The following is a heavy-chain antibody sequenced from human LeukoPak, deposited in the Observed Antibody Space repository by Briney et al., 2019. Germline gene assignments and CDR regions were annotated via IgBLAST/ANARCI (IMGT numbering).Heavy chain of an antibody. CDR3: ARGPGLLIDF. J-gene: IGHJ4*02. D-gene: IGHD3-16*01. CDR2: INRDGCEK. Sequence: PGGSLTLSCAASGFTFSDHWMHWVRQARGRGVEGVATINRDGCEKWYLDSVRGRFTISRDNAKNSLHLQIDNQTVEYTAIYKCARGPGLLIDFWGQGTLVTVSS. V-gene: IGHV3-7*01. CDR1: GFTFSDHW.